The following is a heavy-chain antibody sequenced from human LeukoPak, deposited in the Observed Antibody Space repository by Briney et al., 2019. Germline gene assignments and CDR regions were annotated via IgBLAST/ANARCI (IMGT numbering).Heavy chain of an antibody. J-gene: IGHJ5*02. V-gene: IGHV3-33*01. Sequence: PGRSLRLSCAASGFTFSSYGMHLVRQAPGKGLEWVAVIWYDGSNKYYADSVKGRFTISRDNSKNTLYLQMNSLRAEDTAVYYCARDPALYSSSWYENWFDPWGQGTPVTVSS. CDR3: ARDPALYSSSWYENWFDP. D-gene: IGHD6-13*01. CDR2: IWYDGSNK. CDR1: GFTFSSYG.